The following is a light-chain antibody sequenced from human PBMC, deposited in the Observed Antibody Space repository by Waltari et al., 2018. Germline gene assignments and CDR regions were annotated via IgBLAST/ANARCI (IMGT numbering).Light chain of an antibody. J-gene: IGLJ3*02. CDR1: GSNIGAGYD. CDR2: GSR. V-gene: IGLV1-40*01. CDR3: QSYDTSLSVV. Sequence: QSVLTQPPSVSGAPGQRVTISCTGSGSNIGAGYDVHWYQQLPRAAPKLLIYGSRNRPLGVPDRFFGSTSGTSASLAITGLQAEDEADYYCQSYDTSLSVVFGGGTKLTVL.